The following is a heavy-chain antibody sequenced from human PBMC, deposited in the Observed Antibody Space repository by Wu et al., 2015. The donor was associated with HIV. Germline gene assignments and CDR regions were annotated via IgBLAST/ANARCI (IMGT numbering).Heavy chain of an antibody. CDR3: ARGRYSSNTGFFDF. D-gene: IGHD3-9*01. V-gene: IGHV1-18*01. Sequence: QVQLVQSGIEVEEGLGPSVKVSCKASGYNFNGFGIIWVRQAPGQGLEWMGWISDYERNIHYGQKFRGRLTLTADTVTSTAFMDLRNLRSDDTAIYFCARGRYSSNTGFFDFWGQGTLVTVSS. J-gene: IGHJ4*02. CDR1: GYNFNGFG. CDR2: ISDYERNI.